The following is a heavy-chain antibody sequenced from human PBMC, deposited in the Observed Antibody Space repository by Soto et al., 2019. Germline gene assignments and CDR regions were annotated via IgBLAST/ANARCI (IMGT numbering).Heavy chain of an antibody. CDR3: ARDLGGWEPTVGEDHGMDV. J-gene: IGHJ6*02. V-gene: IGHV3-33*01. CDR1: GFTFSSYG. Sequence: QVQLVESGGGVVQPGRSLRLSCAASGFTFSSYGMHWVRQAPGKGLERVAVIWYDGSNKYYADSVKGRFTISRDNSKNTLYLKMNRLRAEDTAVYYCARDLGGWEPTVGEDHGMDVWCQGTTVTVSS. D-gene: IGHD1-26*01. CDR2: IWYDGSNK.